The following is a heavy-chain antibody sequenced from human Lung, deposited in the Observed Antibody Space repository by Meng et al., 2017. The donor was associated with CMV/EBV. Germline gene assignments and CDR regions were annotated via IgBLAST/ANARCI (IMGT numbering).Heavy chain of an antibody. CDR1: GDTSSGYT. V-gene: IGHV1-69*08. Sequence: SVKVSXKASGDTSSGYTINWVRQAPGQGLEWVGRIIPILGTANYAQKLQGRVTFTADKSTSTAYMELSSLRSEDTAVYYCATDGGLGEVVLTINYHYYALDVWGQGTSVTVSS. CDR3: ATDGGLGEVVLTINYHYYALDV. CDR2: IIPILGTA. D-gene: IGHD3-10*01. J-gene: IGHJ6*02.